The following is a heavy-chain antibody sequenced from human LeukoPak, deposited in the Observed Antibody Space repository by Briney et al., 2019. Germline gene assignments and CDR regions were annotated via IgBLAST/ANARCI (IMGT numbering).Heavy chain of an antibody. V-gene: IGHV3-21*01. J-gene: IGHJ4*02. D-gene: IGHD3-3*01. CDR2: ISSSSSYI. CDR1: GFTFSSYS. Sequence: PGGSLRLSCAASGFTFSSYSMNWVRQAPGKGLEWVSSISSSSSYIYYADSVKGRFTISRDNAKNSLYLQMNSLRAEDTAVYYCAGHYDFWSGPPKWGQGTLVTVSS. CDR3: AGHYDFWSGPPK.